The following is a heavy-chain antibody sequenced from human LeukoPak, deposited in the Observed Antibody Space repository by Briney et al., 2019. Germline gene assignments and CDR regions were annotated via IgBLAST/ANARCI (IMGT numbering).Heavy chain of an antibody. J-gene: IGHJ3*02. V-gene: IGHV4-34*01. CDR3: ASSGDYYDSSGYYLDAFDI. CDR1: GGSISSYY. Sequence: SETLSLTCTVSGGSISSYYWSWIRQPPGKGLEWIGEINHSGSTNYNPSLKSRVTISVDTSKNQFSLKLSSVTAADTAVYYCASSGDYYDSSGYYLDAFDIWGQGTMVTVSS. D-gene: IGHD3-22*01. CDR2: INHSGST.